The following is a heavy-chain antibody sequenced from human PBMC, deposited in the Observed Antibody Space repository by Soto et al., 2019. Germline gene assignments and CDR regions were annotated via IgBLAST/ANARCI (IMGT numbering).Heavy chain of an antibody. CDR2: ISAYNGNT. V-gene: IGHV1-18*01. Sequence: QVQLLQSGAEVKKPGASVKVSCKASGYTFTNYGITWVRQAPGQGLEWMGWISAYNGNTHYTQRLQGRVTMTTDTSTSTAYMELRGLRSDDTAVYYCARVRQLVGYLYFYMDDWGTGTTVTFSS. CDR3: ARVRQLVGYLYFYMDD. J-gene: IGHJ6*03. CDR1: GYTFTNYG. D-gene: IGHD6-6*01.